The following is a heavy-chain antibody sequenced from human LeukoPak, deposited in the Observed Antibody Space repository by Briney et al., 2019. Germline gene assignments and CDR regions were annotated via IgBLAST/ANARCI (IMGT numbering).Heavy chain of an antibody. J-gene: IGHJ5*02. CDR1: GYTFTSYG. CDR2: ISAYNGNT. CDR3: ARDRRITIFGVVSRRFDP. D-gene: IGHD3-3*01. Sequence: ASVKVSCKASGYTFTSYGISWVRQAPGQGLEWMGWISAYNGNTNYAQKLQGGVTVTTDTSTSTAYMELRSLRSDDTAVYYCARDRRITIFGVVSRRFDPWGQGTLVTVSS. V-gene: IGHV1-18*01.